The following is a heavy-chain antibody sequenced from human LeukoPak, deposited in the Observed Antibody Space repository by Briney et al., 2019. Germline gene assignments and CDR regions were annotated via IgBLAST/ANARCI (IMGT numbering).Heavy chain of an antibody. D-gene: IGHD4-17*01. CDR3: ARALGRGVTTTLPYYYYGMDV. CDR2: IYYSGST. J-gene: IGHJ6*02. CDR1: GGSISSGDYY. V-gene: IGHV4-30-4*01. Sequence: SQTLSLTCTVSGGSISSGDYYWSWIRQPPGKGLEWIGYIYYSGSTYYNPSLNSRVTISVDTSKNQFSLKLSSVTAADTAVYYCARALGRGVTTTLPYYYYGMDVWDQGTTVTVSS.